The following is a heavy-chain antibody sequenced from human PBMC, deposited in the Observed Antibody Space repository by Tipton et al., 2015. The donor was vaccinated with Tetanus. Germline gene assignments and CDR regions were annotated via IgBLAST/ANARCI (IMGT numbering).Heavy chain of an antibody. J-gene: IGHJ3*01. D-gene: IGHD3-22*01. Sequence: QLVQSGPEVKKPGSSVKVSCKSSGGTFSNYVFNWVRQAPGQGLEWMGGFSPIFRRPNYAQKFQGRVTISADESTSTAYMEMRSLTSADTAIYYCAREAINSEDRRAFDVWGQGTMVTVSP. CDR3: AREAINSEDRRAFDV. CDR1: GGTFSNYV. V-gene: IGHV1-69*01. CDR2: FSPIFRRP.